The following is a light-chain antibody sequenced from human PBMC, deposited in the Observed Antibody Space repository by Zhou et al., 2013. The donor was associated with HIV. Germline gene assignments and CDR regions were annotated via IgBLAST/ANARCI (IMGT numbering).Light chain of an antibody. CDR3: QQSYSSPYT. CDR2: AAS. V-gene: IGKV1-39*01. CDR1: QTIGSW. Sequence: DIQMTQSPSTLSASVGDRVTITCRASQTIGSWLAWYQQKPGTAPQLLIYAASSFQSGVPSRFSGSGSGTDFTLTISSLQPEDFATYYCQQSYSSPYTFGQGTKLEFK. J-gene: IGKJ2*01.